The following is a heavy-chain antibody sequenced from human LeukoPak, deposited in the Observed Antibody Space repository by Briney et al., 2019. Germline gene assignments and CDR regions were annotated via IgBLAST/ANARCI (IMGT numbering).Heavy chain of an antibody. Sequence: GGSLRLSCAASGFTFSSYWMSWVRQAPGKGLEWVANIKQDGSEKYYVDSVKGRFTISRDNAKDSLYLQMNSLRAEDTAVYYCAKFLWHDAFDIWGQGTMVTVSS. CDR3: AKFLWHDAFDI. CDR2: IKQDGSEK. J-gene: IGHJ3*02. D-gene: IGHD2/OR15-2a*01. CDR1: GFTFSSYW. V-gene: IGHV3-7*01.